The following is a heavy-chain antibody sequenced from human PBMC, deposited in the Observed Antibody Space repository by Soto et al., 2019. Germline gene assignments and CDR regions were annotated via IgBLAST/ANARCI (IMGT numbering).Heavy chain of an antibody. CDR3: AADLGYSYGYYGMDV. D-gene: IGHD5-18*01. V-gene: IGHV1-58*02. J-gene: IGHJ6*02. CDR2: IVVGSGNT. CDR1: GFTFTSSA. Sequence: SVKVSCKASGFTFTSSAMQWVRQARGQRLEWIGWIVVGSGNTNYAQKIQERVTITRDMSTSTAYMELSSLRSEDTAVYYCAADLGYSYGYYGMDVWGQGTTVTVSS.